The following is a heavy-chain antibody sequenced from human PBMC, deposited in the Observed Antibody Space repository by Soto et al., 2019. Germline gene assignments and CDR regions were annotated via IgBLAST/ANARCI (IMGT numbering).Heavy chain of an antibody. Sequence: PSETLSLTCPVSGGSISGGGYYWSWIRKHPGKGLEWIGYSYYSGSTYYNPSLKSRVTISVDTSKNQFSLKLSSVTAADTAVYYCARGALQVANWFDPWGQGTLVTVSS. CDR3: ARGALQVANWFDP. V-gene: IGHV4-31*03. CDR1: GGSISGGGYY. CDR2: SYYSGST. D-gene: IGHD2-15*01. J-gene: IGHJ5*02.